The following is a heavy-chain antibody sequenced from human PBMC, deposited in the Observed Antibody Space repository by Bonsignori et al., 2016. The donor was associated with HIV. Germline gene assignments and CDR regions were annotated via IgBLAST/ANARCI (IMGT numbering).Heavy chain of an antibody. J-gene: IGHJ1*01. CDR2: ISAYNGNT. V-gene: IGHV1-18*01. D-gene: IGHD3-22*01. Sequence: ASVKVSCKASGYTFTSYGISWVRQAPGQGLEWMGWISAYNGNTNYAQKLQGRVTMTTDTSTSTAYMELRSLRSDDTAVYYCARDRDKAYYYDSSGYYCFQHWGQGTLVTVSS. CDR1: GYTFTSYG. CDR3: ARDRDKAYYYDSSGYYCFQH.